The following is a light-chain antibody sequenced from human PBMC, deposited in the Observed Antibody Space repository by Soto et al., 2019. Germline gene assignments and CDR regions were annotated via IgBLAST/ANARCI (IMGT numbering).Light chain of an antibody. V-gene: IGKV1-5*03. CDR3: QQSNNYPCT. Sequence: DIQMTQYPSTLSASVGDRVTITCRASQYIHNYLAWYQQKPGEAPKLLIYAAANLESGVPSRFSGSGTGTEVTLTISSLQPDDFAAYYCQQSNNYPCTFGQGTRLEI. CDR2: AAA. J-gene: IGKJ1*01. CDR1: QYIHNY.